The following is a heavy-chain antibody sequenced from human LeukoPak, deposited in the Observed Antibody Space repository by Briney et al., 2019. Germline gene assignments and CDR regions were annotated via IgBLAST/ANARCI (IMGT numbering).Heavy chain of an antibody. J-gene: IGHJ4*02. V-gene: IGHV3-33*01. D-gene: IGHD5/OR15-5a*01. CDR3: ARDRSTTHFDY. Sequence: GGSLRLYFAASGFTFSSYGMHWVRQAPGKGLEWVAMIWYDGSNTYYADSVKGRFTISRDNSKNTLFLQMDSLRAEDTAVYYCARDRSTTHFDYWGRGTLVTVSS. CDR1: GFTFSSYG. CDR2: IWYDGSNT.